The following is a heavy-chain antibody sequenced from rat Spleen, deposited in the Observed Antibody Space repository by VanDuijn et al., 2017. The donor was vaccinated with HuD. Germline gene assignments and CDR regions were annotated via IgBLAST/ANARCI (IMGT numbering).Heavy chain of an antibody. V-gene: IGHV5-20*01. J-gene: IGHJ4*01. CDR3: TTDPTGIPSVMDA. CDR1: GFTFSDYY. D-gene: IGHD1-9*01. Sequence: EVQLVESGGGLVQPGRSLKLSCAASGFTFSDYYMAWVRQAPTKGLEWVASISYDGGSTYYRDSVKGRFTISRDNAKSSLYLQMDSLRSEDTATYYYTTDPTGIPSVMDAWGQGASVTVSS. CDR2: ISYDGGST.